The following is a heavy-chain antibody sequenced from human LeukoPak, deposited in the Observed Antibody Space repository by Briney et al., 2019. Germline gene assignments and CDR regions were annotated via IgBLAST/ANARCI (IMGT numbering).Heavy chain of an antibody. CDR1: GYTFTTYS. CDR2: TSTYSGNT. Sequence: GASVKVSCKASGYTFTTYSMHWVRQAPGQGLEWMGWTSTYSGNTNYAQKLQGRITMTIETSTSTAYMELRSLRSDDTAVYYCARGGSRVVTYGNFDYWGQGTLVTVSS. CDR3: ARGGSRVVTYGNFDY. D-gene: IGHD2-21*02. V-gene: IGHV1-18*04. J-gene: IGHJ4*02.